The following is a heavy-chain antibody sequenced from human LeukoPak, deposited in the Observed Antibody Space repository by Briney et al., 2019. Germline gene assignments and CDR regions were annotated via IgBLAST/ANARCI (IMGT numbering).Heavy chain of an antibody. J-gene: IGHJ3*02. CDR1: GGSISSSSYY. CDR2: IYTSGST. V-gene: IGHV4-61*02. CDR3: ARDLWFGAGRAFDI. Sequence: SETLSLTCTVSGGSISSSSYYWSWIRQPAGKGLEWIGRIYTSGSTNYNPSLKSRVTISIDTSKNHFSLKLSSVTAADTAVYYCARDLWFGAGRAFDIWGQGTMVTVSS. D-gene: IGHD3-10*01.